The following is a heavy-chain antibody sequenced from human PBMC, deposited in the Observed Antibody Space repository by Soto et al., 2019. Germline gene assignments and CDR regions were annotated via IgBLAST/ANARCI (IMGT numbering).Heavy chain of an antibody. CDR2: INHSGST. D-gene: IGHD1-26*01. Sequence: SETLSLTCAVYGGSFSGYYWSWIRQPPGKGLEWIGEINHSGSTNYNPSLKSRVTISVDTSKNQFSLKLSSVTAADTAVYYCARWSSGSYYAFDIWGQGTMVTVSS. J-gene: IGHJ3*02. CDR3: ARWSSGSYYAFDI. CDR1: GGSFSGYY. V-gene: IGHV4-34*01.